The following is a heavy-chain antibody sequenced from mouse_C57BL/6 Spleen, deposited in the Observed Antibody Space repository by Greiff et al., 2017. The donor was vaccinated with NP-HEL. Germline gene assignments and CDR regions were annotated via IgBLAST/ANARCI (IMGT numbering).Heavy chain of an antibody. CDR2: INPNNGGT. J-gene: IGHJ4*01. CDR1: GYTFTDYY. CDR3: ARRLTDSYAMDY. Sequence: VQLQQSGPELVKPGASVKISCKASGYTFTDYYMNWVKQSHGKSLEWIGDINPNNGGTSYNQKFKGKATLTVDKSSSTAYMELRSLTSEDSAVYYCARRLTDSYAMDYWGQGTSVTVSS. V-gene: IGHV1-26*01.